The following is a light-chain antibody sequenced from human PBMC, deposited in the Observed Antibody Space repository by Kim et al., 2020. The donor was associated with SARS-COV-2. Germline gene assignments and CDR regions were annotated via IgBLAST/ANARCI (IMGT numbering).Light chain of an antibody. CDR1: QSISSY. CDR2: TAS. V-gene: IGKV1-39*01. CDR3: QQSYRTPLT. Sequence: DMQMTQSPSSLSASVGDRVTITCRASQSISSYLNWYQQKPGKAPKLLIYTASSLQSGVPSRFSGSESGTDFTLTISSLQPEDFATYYCQQSYRTPLTFGGGTKVDIK. J-gene: IGKJ4*01.